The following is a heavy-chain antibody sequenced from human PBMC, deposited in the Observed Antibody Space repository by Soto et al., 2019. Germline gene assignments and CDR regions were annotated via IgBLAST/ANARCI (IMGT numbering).Heavy chain of an antibody. CDR1: GFTFSSYA. V-gene: IGHV3-23*01. CDR3: AKYRGYSSGWYRFDP. Sequence: GSLRLSCAASGFTFSSYAMSWVRQAPGKGLEWVSAISGSGGSTYYADSVKGRFTISRDNSKNTLYLQMNSLRAEDTAVYYCAKYRGYSSGWYRFDPWGQGTLVPVSS. J-gene: IGHJ5*02. CDR2: ISGSGGST. D-gene: IGHD6-13*01.